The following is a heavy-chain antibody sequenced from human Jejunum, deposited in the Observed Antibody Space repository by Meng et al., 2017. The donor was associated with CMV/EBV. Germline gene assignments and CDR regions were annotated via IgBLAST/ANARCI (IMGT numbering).Heavy chain of an antibody. CDR1: SSYP. J-gene: IGHJ6*02. V-gene: IGHV3-23*03. CDR2: ISCGRPLT. Sequence: SSYPVSWVRLAPGTRMACVSIISCGRPLTTYAASATSLFTISRDNSKNTLYLQMHSLRAEDTAVYYCAKDISFRRLLSGYYYGMDAWGQGTTVTVSS. CDR3: AKDISFRRLLSGYYYGMDA. D-gene: IGHD6-25*01.